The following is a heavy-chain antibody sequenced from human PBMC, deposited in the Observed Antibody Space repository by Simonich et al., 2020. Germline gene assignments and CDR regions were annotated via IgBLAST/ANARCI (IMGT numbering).Heavy chain of an antibody. CDR2: IKQDGSEK. V-gene: IGHV3-7*01. CDR3: ARDGLGTAYYYMDV. Sequence: EVQLVESGGGLVQPGGSLRLSCAASGFTFSSYWMSWVRQAPGKGLEWVANIKQDGSEKYYVDSVKGRVTSSRDNAKNSLYLQMNSLRAEDTAVYYCARDGLGTAYYYMDVWGKGTTVTVSS. D-gene: IGHD7-27*01. J-gene: IGHJ6*03. CDR1: GFTFSSYW.